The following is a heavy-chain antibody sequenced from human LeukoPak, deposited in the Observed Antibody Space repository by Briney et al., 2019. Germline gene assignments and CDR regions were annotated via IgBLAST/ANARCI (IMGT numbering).Heavy chain of an antibody. CDR2: ISYDGSNK. D-gene: IGHD3-10*01. V-gene: IGHV3-30*03. CDR1: GFTFSTYG. Sequence: GGSLRLSCAASGFTFSTYGMHWVRQAPGKGLEWVAVISYDGSNKYYADSVKGRFTISRDNSKNTLYLQVNSLRAEDTAVYYCARGSKWFGELIRRGEYYFDYGGQGILVTVSS. J-gene: IGHJ4*02. CDR3: ARGSKWFGELIRRGEYYFDY.